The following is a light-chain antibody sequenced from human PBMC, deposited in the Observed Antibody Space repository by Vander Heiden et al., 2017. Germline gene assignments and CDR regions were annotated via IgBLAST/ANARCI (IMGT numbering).Light chain of an antibody. V-gene: IGKV1-9*01. J-gene: IGKJ3*01. Sequence: DIQLTQSPSFLSASVGDRVTITCRASQGIGNFLAWYQQKPGKAPKLLISAASTLQSGVPSRFSGSGSGTEFTLTISSLQPEDFATYYCQQVNSYPFTFDPGTKVDIK. CDR2: AAS. CDR1: QGIGNF. CDR3: QQVNSYPFT.